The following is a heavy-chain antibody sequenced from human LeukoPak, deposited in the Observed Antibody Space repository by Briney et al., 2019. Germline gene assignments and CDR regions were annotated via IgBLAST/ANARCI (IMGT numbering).Heavy chain of an antibody. D-gene: IGHD4/OR15-4a*01. CDR2: ISYDGSNK. Sequence: GGSLRLSCAASGFTFSSYGMHWVRQAPGKGLEWVAVISYDGSNKYYADSVKGRFTISRDNSKNTLYLQMNSLRAEDTAVYYCAKDYGAGLDYWGQGTRVTVSS. CDR1: GFTFSSYG. CDR3: AKDYGAGLDY. J-gene: IGHJ4*02. V-gene: IGHV3-30*18.